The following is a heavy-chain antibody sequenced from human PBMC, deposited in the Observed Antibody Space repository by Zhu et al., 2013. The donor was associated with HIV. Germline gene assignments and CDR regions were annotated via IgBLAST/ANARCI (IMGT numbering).Heavy chain of an antibody. D-gene: IGHD1-1*01. CDR3: ARARGLTPTESKGGYYYYDMDV. Sequence: QVQLVQSGVGVKKPGSSVRVSCRASGGNFNSYAISWVRQAPGQGLEWLGGIMPIFGRATYAQKFQGRVTITGDESTSTAYMELRNLRSEDTAVYYCARARGLTPTESKGGYYYYDMDVWGQGTTVTVSS. CDR1: GGNFNSYA. V-gene: IGHV1-69*01. J-gene: IGHJ6*02. CDR2: IMPIFGRA.